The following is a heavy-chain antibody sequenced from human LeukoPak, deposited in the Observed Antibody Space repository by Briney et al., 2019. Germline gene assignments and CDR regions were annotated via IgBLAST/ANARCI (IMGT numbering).Heavy chain of an antibody. V-gene: IGHV4-61*02. CDR3: ARTPIYYFDNSGYYN. CDR2: IYTSGST. CDR1: GGSISSGSYY. Sequence: PSETLSLPCTVSGGSISSGSYYWSWIRQPAGKGLEWIGRIYTSGSTNYNPSLKSRVTISVDTSKNQFSLKLSSVTAADTAVYYCARTPIYYFDNSGYYNWGQGTLVTVSS. J-gene: IGHJ4*02. D-gene: IGHD3-22*01.